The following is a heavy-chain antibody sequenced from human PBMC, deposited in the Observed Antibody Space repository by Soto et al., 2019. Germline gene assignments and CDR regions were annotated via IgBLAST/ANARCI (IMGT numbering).Heavy chain of an antibody. CDR2: ISGSGGST. D-gene: IGHD2-15*01. J-gene: IGHJ3*02. Sequence: EVQLLESGGGLVQPGGSLRLSCAASGFTFSSYAMSWVRQAPGKGLEWVSAISGSGGSTYYADSVKGRFTISRDNSKNTLYLQMNSLRAEDTAVYYCASGPSVVVVAARGAFDIWGQGTMVTVSS. CDR3: ASGPSVVVVAARGAFDI. V-gene: IGHV3-23*01. CDR1: GFTFSSYA.